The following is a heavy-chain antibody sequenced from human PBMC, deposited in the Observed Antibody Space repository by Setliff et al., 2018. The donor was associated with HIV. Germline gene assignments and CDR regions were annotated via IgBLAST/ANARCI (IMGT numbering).Heavy chain of an antibody. CDR1: GYTFSSYG. V-gene: IGHV1-18*01. CDR2: ISGNNGNR. Sequence: ASVKVSCKASGYTFSSYGFSWVRQAPGQGLEWMGWISGNNGNRNYAQRLQGRVTMTTDTSTSTAYMELRSLRSDDTAVYYCARGRGSSSSWPIDYWGQGTLVTVSS. J-gene: IGHJ4*02. D-gene: IGHD6-13*01. CDR3: ARGRGSSSSWPIDY.